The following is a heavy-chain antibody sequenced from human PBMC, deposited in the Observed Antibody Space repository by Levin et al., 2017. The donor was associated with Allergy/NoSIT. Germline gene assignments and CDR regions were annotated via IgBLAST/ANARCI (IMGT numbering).Heavy chain of an antibody. CDR1: GFTLRSHH. V-gene: IGHV3-23*01. D-gene: IGHD2-2*01. J-gene: IGHJ6*02. Sequence: PGGSLRLSCTASGFTLRSHHMSWARQTPGKGLEWVSGIRNDGSYTDYVESVRGRFTISRDDSRNIVYLQMNSLRVEDTAVYFCARIISTAPSFWYGMDVWGQGTTVSVSS. CDR3: ARIISTAPSFWYGMDV. CDR2: IRNDGSYT.